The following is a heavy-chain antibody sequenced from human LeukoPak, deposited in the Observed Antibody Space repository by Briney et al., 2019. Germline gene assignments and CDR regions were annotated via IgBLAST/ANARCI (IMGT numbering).Heavy chain of an antibody. D-gene: IGHD6-19*01. CDR3: AKTVWSSGPSDY. CDR2: ISDSGGST. J-gene: IGHJ4*02. Sequence: GGSLRLSCAASGFTFSSYAMSWVRQAPGKGLEWVSVISDSGGSTYYVDSVKGRFTISRDNSKNTLYLQMNSLRAEDTAVYYCAKTVWSSGPSDYWGQGTLVTVSS. CDR1: GFTFSSYA. V-gene: IGHV3-23*01.